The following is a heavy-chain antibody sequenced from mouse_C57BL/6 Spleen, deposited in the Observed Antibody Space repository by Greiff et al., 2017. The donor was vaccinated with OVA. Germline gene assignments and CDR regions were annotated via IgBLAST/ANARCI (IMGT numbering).Heavy chain of an antibody. J-gene: IGHJ1*03. Sequence: EVHLVESGPGLVKPSQSLSLTCSVTGYSITSGYYWNWIRQFPGNKLEWMGYISYDGSNNYNPSLKNRISITRDTSKNQFFLKLNSVTTEDTATNYCARDHPKRYFDVWGTGTTVTVSS. CDR2: ISYDGSN. CDR3: ARDHPKRYFDV. V-gene: IGHV3-6*01. CDR1: GYSITSGYY.